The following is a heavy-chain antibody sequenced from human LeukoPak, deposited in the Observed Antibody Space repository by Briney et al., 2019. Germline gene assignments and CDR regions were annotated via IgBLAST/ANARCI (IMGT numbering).Heavy chain of an antibody. CDR3: AVAVGYSSGWYGSSIDY. Sequence: GGSLRLSCAASGFTFSGSAMHWVRQASGKGLEWVDRIRSKANSYATAYAASVKGRFTISRDDSKNTAYLQMNSLKTEDTAVYYCAVAVGYSSGWYGSSIDYWGQGTLVTVSS. CDR2: IRSKANSYAT. J-gene: IGHJ4*02. D-gene: IGHD6-19*01. V-gene: IGHV3-73*01. CDR1: GFTFSGSA.